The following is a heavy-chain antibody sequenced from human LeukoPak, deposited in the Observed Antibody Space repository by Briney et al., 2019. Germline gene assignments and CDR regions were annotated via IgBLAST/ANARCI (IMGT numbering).Heavy chain of an antibody. D-gene: IGHD3-10*01. Sequence: ASVKVSCKASGYTFTGYYMHWVRQAPGQGLEWMGWINPNSGGTNYAEKFQGRITMTRDTYISTAYMELSRLRSDDTAVYYCAREDPTMVRGVISAFDIWGQGTMVTVSS. V-gene: IGHV1-2*02. J-gene: IGHJ3*02. CDR1: GYTFTGYY. CDR2: INPNSGGT. CDR3: AREDPTMVRGVISAFDI.